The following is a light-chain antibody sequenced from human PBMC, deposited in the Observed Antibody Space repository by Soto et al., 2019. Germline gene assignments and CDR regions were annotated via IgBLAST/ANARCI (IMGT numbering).Light chain of an antibody. J-gene: IGLJ2*01. CDR3: CSFAVGTALV. V-gene: IGLV2-23*01. Sequence: QSALTQPASMSVSPGQSITSSCTGTSSNIGTYNLLSWYQHHPDKAPKLIIYEATKRPSGVSSRFSGSKSGTTASLTISGLQAEDDADYYCCSFAVGTALVFGGGTKLTVL. CDR1: SSNIGTYNL. CDR2: EAT.